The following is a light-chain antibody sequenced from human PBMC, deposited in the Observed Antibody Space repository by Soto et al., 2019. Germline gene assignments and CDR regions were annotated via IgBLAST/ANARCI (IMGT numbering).Light chain of an antibody. J-gene: IGLJ1*01. Sequence: QSALTQPASVSGSPGQSITISCTGTSSDVGDYSFLSWYQQHPGEAPKLMIYDVSNRPSGVSNRFSGSKSGNTASLTISGLQAEDEADYYCSSYTSSSTSYVFGTGTKLTVL. CDR1: SSDVGDYSF. V-gene: IGLV2-14*01. CDR3: SSYTSSSTSYV. CDR2: DVS.